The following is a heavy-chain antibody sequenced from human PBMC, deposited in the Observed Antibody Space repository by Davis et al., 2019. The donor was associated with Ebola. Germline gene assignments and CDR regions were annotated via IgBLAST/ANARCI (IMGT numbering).Heavy chain of an antibody. D-gene: IGHD3-3*01. Sequence: MPSETLSLTCTVSDGSISSGGYYWSWIRQHPGKGLEWIGYIYYSGSTNYNPSLKSRVTISVDTSKNQFSLKLSSVTAADTAVYYCARGRDFWRNWGQGTLVTVSS. CDR2: IYYSGST. CDR1: DGSISSGGYY. J-gene: IGHJ4*02. CDR3: ARGRDFWRN. V-gene: IGHV4-61*08.